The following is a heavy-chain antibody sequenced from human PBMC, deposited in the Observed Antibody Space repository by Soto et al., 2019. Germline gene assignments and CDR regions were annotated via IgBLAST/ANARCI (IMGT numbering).Heavy chain of an antibody. CDR3: AREETAWPLAYGLDV. CDR2: IGTRSDI. Sequence: LRLSCVASGFTFSTYSMNWVRQAPGKGLEWVSTIGTRSDIYYAESVKGRFTISRDNAKNSLSLQMNSLRVEDTAVYYCAREETAWPLAYGLDVWGQGTAVTVSS. D-gene: IGHD2-21*02. J-gene: IGHJ6*02. CDR1: GFTFSTYS. V-gene: IGHV3-21*01.